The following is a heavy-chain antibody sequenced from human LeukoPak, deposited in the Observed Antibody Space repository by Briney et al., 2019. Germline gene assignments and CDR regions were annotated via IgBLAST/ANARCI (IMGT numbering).Heavy chain of an antibody. CDR2: INPNSGGT. D-gene: IGHD3-22*01. V-gene: IGHV1-2*02. CDR1: GYTFTGYY. Sequence: GASVKVSCKASGYTFTGYYMHWVRQAPGQGLEWMGWINPNSGGTNYAQKFQGRVTMTRDTSISTAYMELSRLRSDDTAVYYCARGLNYYDSSGYYYGMDVWGQGTTVTVSS. CDR3: ARGLNYYDSSGYYYGMDV. J-gene: IGHJ6*02.